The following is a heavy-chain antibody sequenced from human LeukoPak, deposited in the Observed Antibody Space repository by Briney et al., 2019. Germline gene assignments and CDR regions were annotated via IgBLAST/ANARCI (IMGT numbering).Heavy chain of an antibody. Sequence: SQTLSLTWAISGDSVSSNSAAWNWIRQSPSRGLEWLGRTYYRSKWYNEYAVSVKSRITINADTSKNQFSLQLNSVTPEDTAVYYCARGRKIVGATTAYDMDVLGQGTTVTVSS. CDR1: GDSVSSNSAA. V-gene: IGHV6-1*01. CDR2: TYYRSKWYN. CDR3: ARGRKIVGATTAYDMDV. J-gene: IGHJ6*02. D-gene: IGHD1-26*01.